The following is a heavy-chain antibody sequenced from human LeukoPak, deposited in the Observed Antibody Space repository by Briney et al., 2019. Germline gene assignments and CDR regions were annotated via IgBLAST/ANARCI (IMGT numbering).Heavy chain of an antibody. J-gene: IGHJ1*01. D-gene: IGHD3-10*01. CDR1: GGSISSDY. CDR2: IYYSGST. Sequence: SETLSLTCTVSGGSISSDYWSWIRQPPGKGLEWIGHIYYSGSTNYNPSLKSRVTISVDTSKNQFSLKLNSVAAADTAVYYCARQTGYFRYWGQGTLVAVSS. V-gene: IGHV4-59*08. CDR3: ARQTGYFRY.